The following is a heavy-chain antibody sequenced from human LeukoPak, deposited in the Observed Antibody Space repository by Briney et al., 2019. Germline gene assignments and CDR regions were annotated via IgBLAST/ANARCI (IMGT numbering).Heavy chain of an antibody. CDR3: ARGPVFDY. D-gene: IGHD6-19*01. Sequence: HTLSLTCAISGDSVSSNSAAGNWIRQSPSRGLEWLGSTYYRSKWYKDDSGSVKSRITINPNTTMNPFSLQLNSVAPEDTAVYYCARGPVFDYWGQGPLVTVSS. CDR2: TYYRSKWYK. CDR1: GDSVSSNSAA. V-gene: IGHV6-1*01. J-gene: IGHJ4*02.